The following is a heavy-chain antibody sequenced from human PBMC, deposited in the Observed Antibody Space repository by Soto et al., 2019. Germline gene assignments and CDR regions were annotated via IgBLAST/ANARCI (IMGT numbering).Heavy chain of an antibody. D-gene: IGHD3-9*01. Sequence: QVQLVQSGAEVKKPGSSVKVSCKASGGTFSSYAISWVRQAPGQGLEWMGGIIPIFGTANYAQKFQGRVTITADESTSTAYMELSSLRSEDTAVYYCAREGRYFDWLFENWFDPWGQGTLATVSS. J-gene: IGHJ5*02. V-gene: IGHV1-69*01. CDR3: AREGRYFDWLFENWFDP. CDR1: GGTFSSYA. CDR2: IIPIFGTA.